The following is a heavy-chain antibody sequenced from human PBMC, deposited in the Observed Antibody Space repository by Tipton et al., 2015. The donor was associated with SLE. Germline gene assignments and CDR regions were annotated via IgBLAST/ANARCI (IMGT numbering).Heavy chain of an antibody. Sequence: TLSLTCTVSGDSISYRGHYWSWIRQPAGKGLEWIGRIYTSGSTNYNPSLKSRVTISVDTSKNQFSLKLSSVTAADTAVYYCARLITAAGTWWFDPWGQGTLVTVSS. CDR2: IYTSGST. J-gene: IGHJ5*02. V-gene: IGHV4-61*02. CDR1: GDSISYRGHY. CDR3: ARLITAAGTWWFDP. D-gene: IGHD6-13*01.